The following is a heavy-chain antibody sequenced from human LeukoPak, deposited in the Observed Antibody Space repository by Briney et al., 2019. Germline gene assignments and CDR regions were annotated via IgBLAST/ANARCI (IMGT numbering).Heavy chain of an antibody. CDR1: GFTFSSYS. D-gene: IGHD3-10*01. CDR3: ARAGVNYYGSGDNWFDP. V-gene: IGHV3-21*01. Sequence: GGSLRLSCAASGFTFSSYSMNWVRQAPGKGLEWVSSIGSSSSYIYYADSVKGRFTISRDNAKNSLYLQMNSLRAEDTAVYYCARAGVNYYGSGDNWFDPWGQGTLVTVSS. J-gene: IGHJ5*02. CDR2: IGSSSSYI.